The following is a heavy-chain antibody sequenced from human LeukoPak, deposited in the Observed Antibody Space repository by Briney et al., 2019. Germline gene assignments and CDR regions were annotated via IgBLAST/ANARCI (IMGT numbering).Heavy chain of an antibody. CDR2: IYPGDSVT. Sequence: GESLKISCKGSGYRFTNYWIGWVRQMPGKGLEWMGIIYPGDSVTRYSPSFQGQVTISADKSISTAYLQWSSLKASDTAIYYCARVLIAAAGHQTYYFDYWGQGTLVTVSS. D-gene: IGHD6-13*01. CDR3: ARVLIAAAGHQTYYFDY. V-gene: IGHV5-51*01. J-gene: IGHJ4*02. CDR1: GYRFTNYW.